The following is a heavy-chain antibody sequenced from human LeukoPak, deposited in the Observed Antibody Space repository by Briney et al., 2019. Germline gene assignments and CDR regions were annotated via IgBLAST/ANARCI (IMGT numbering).Heavy chain of an antibody. CDR2: ISGSGGST. J-gene: IGHJ4*02. CDR3: AKDGHIVVVPAAVYYFDY. Sequence: GGSLRLSCAASGFTFSSYAMSWVRQAPGKGLEWVSAISGSGGSTYYADSVKARFTISRDNSKNTLYLQMNSLRAEDTAVYYCAKDGHIVVVPAAVYYFDYWGQGTLVTVSS. CDR1: GFTFSSYA. V-gene: IGHV3-23*01. D-gene: IGHD2-2*01.